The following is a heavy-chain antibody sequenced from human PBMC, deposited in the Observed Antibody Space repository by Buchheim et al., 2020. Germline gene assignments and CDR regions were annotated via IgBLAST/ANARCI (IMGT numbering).Heavy chain of an antibody. CDR3: ARGRPPRYSSSWTPYWYFDL. D-gene: IGHD6-13*01. V-gene: IGHV3-48*03. CDR2: ISSSGSTI. CDR1: GFTFSSYE. Sequence: EVQLVESGGGLVQPGGSLRLSCAASGFTFSSYEMNWVRQAPGKGLEWVSYISSSGSTIYYADSVKGRFTISRDNAKNFLYLQMNSLRAEDTAVYYCARGRPPRYSSSWTPYWYFDLWGRGTL. J-gene: IGHJ2*01.